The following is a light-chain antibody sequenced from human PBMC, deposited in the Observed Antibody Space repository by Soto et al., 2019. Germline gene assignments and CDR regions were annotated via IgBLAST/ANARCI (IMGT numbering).Light chain of an antibody. CDR2: NNN. CDR1: SSNIASNT. J-gene: IGLJ2*01. V-gene: IGLV1-44*01. CDR3: AAWDDSLNGPL. Sequence: HSVLTQPPSASGTPGQRVTISCSGSSSNIASNTVNWYQQLPGTAPKLLIYNNNHRPSGVLDRFSGSKSGTSASLAISGLQSEDEADYYCAAWDDSLNGPLFGGGTKVTVL.